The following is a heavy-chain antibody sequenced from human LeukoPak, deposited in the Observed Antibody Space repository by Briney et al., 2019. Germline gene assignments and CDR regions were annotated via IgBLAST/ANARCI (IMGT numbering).Heavy chain of an antibody. V-gene: IGHV3-7*01. Sequence: GGSLRLSCAASGFTFSSYWMSWVRQAPGKGLEWVANIKQDGSEKYYVDPVKGRFTISRDNAKNSLYLQMNSLRAEDTAVYYCARGGFGELVDYYYYGMDVWGQGTTVTVSS. CDR2: IKQDGSEK. J-gene: IGHJ6*02. CDR3: ARGGFGELVDYYYYGMDV. D-gene: IGHD3-10*01. CDR1: GFTFSSYW.